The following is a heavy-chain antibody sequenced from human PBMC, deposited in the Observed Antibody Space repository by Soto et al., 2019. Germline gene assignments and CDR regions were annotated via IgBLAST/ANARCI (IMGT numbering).Heavy chain of an antibody. Sequence: QVQLVQSGAEVKEPGSSVKVSCKTSGGTFTTSSFVWVRQGPGQGLEWMGGIIPIFSKTNLAPKFQGRVTITADESTRTVYMELSSLRSEDTAIYYCATDVVRSTGGDSWGQGTLVTVSS. D-gene: IGHD7-27*01. CDR2: IIPIFSKT. CDR1: GGTFTTSS. V-gene: IGHV1-69*01. CDR3: ATDVVRSTGGDS. J-gene: IGHJ4*02.